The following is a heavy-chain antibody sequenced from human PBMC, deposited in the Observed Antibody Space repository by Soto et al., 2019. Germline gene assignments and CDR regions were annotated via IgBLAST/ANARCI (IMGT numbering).Heavy chain of an antibody. Sequence: ASVKVSCKASGYAFTGYYIHWVRQAPGQGLEWMGWINPKSGDTKYAQKFQGRVTVTRDTSISTAYMELSRLRADDTAVYYCARSSGGYSYNGMDVWGQGTTVTVSS. J-gene: IGHJ6*02. V-gene: IGHV1-2*02. CDR2: INPKSGDT. D-gene: IGHD1-26*01. CDR3: ARSSGGYSYNGMDV. CDR1: GYAFTGYY.